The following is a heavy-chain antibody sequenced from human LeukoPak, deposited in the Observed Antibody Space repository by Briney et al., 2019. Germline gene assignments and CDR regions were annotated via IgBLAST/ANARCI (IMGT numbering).Heavy chain of an antibody. Sequence: GRSLRLSCAASGFTFSSYGMHWVRQAPGKGLEWVAFISYDGSNEYYAGSVRGRFTISRDNSKSTLYLQMNSLRAEDTAVYYCATRVRIAAAGTGIDAFDIWGQGTMVTVSS. CDR1: GFTFSSYG. J-gene: IGHJ3*02. D-gene: IGHD6-13*01. CDR2: ISYDGSNE. CDR3: ATRVRIAAAGTGIDAFDI. V-gene: IGHV3-30*03.